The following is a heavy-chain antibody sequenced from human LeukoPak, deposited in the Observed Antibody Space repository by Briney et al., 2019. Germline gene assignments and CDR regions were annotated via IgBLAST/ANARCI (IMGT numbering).Heavy chain of an antibody. CDR3: ARRDQTTAWSFDL. Sequence: PSETLSLTCTVSGDSIGTYYWSWIRLPAGKGLEWIGQISTSGGSKYNPSLNCRVTMSLDTSNNHFSLALTALTAADTAIYYCARRDQTTAWSFDLWGRGAQVSVSS. V-gene: IGHV4-4*07. CDR1: GDSIGTYY. J-gene: IGHJ2*01. D-gene: IGHD1-14*01. CDR2: ISTSGGS.